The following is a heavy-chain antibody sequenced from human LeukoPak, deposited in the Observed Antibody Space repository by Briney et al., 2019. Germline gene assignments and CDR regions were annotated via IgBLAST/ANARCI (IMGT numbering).Heavy chain of an antibody. D-gene: IGHD3-10*01. Sequence: ALVKVSCKVSGYTLTELSMHWVRQAPGKGLEWMGGFDPEEGETIYAQKFQGRVTMTEDTSTDTAYMELSSLRSEDTAVYYCATLQWFGEGDDPWGQGTLVTVSS. V-gene: IGHV1-24*01. CDR3: ATLQWFGEGDDP. CDR1: GYTLTELS. J-gene: IGHJ5*02. CDR2: FDPEEGET.